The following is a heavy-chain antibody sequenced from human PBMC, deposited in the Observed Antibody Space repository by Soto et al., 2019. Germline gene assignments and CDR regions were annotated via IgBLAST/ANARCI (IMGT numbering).Heavy chain of an antibody. Sequence: SETLSLTCAVYGGSFSGYYWNWIRQPPGKGLEWIGEINHSGSTNYNPSLKSRVTISVDTSKNQFSLKLSSVTAADTAVYYCAKNHYDPLTGYYGPDYWGQETLVTVSS. CDR2: INHSGST. CDR3: AKNHYDPLTGYYGPDY. J-gene: IGHJ4*02. CDR1: GGSFSGYY. V-gene: IGHV4-34*01. D-gene: IGHD3-9*01.